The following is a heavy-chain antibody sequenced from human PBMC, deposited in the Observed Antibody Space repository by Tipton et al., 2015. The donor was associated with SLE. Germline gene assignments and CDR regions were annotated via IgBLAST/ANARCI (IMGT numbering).Heavy chain of an antibody. V-gene: IGHV3-23*01. J-gene: IGHJ4*02. CDR3: AILQAYCSLSSCHGLDF. CDR1: GLTFASFA. D-gene: IGHD2-21*01. CDR2: ISGDGDTT. Sequence: SLRLSCAGSGLTFASFAITWVRQSPGRGLQWVAAISGDGDTTYYADSVKGRFTISRDNSKRVLALQMNSLTAEDTAIYYCAILQAYCSLSSCHGLDFWGQGTLVTVSS.